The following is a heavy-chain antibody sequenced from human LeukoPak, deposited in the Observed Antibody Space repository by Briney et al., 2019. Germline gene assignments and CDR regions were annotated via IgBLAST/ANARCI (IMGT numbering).Heavy chain of an antibody. Sequence: PGGSLRLSCAASGFTFSSYGMHWVRQAPGKGLEWVAVISYDGSNKYYADSVKGRFTISRDNSKNTLYLQMNSLRAEGTAVYYCARGAGYNYPYYFDYWGQGTLVTVSS. J-gene: IGHJ4*02. D-gene: IGHD5-24*01. CDR2: ISYDGSNK. CDR1: GFTFSSYG. CDR3: ARGAGYNYPYYFDY. V-gene: IGHV3-30*03.